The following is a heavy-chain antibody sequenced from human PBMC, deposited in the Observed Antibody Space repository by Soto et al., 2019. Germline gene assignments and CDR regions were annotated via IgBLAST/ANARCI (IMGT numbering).Heavy chain of an antibody. CDR2: ISSSSSYI. CDR1: GFTFSSYS. D-gene: IGHD3-3*01. J-gene: IGHJ6*02. CDR3: ARGLRFLEWSGRVSYYYYGMDV. Sequence: PGGSLRLSCAASGFTFSSYSMNWVRQAPGKGLEWVSSISSSSSYIYYADSVKGRFTISRDNAKNSLYLQMNSLRAEDTAVYYCARGLRFLEWSGRVSYYYYGMDVWGQGTTVTVSS. V-gene: IGHV3-21*01.